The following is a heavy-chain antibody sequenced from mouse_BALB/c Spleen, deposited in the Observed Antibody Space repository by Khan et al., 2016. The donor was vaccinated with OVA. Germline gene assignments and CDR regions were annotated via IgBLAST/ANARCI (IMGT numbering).Heavy chain of an antibody. D-gene: IGHD2-10*01. CDR3: ARQPYYHYNIMDY. CDR2: IWSDEST. CDR1: GFSLTNYG. J-gene: IGHJ4*01. Sequence: MQLEESGPGLVAPSQSLSITCTISGFSLTNYGVHWVRQPPGKGLEWLVVIWSDESTTYNSALKSRLTITKDNSKSQVFLKMNSLQSEDTAVYFCARQPYYHYNIMDYWGQGTSVTVSS. V-gene: IGHV2-6-1*01.